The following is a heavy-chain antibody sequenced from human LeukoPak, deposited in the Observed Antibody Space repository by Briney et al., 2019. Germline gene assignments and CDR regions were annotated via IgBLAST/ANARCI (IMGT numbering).Heavy chain of an antibody. CDR1: GYSISSGYY. D-gene: IGHD3-16*02. V-gene: IGHV4-38-2*02. CDR2: IYHSGST. CDR3: AREDGWGSYRSELPFDY. J-gene: IGHJ4*02. Sequence: SETLSLTCAVSGYSISSGYYWGWIRQPPGKGLEWIGSIYHSGSTYYNPSLKSRVTMSVDTSKNQFSLKLSSVTAADTAVYYCAREDGWGSYRSELPFDYWGQGTLVTVSS.